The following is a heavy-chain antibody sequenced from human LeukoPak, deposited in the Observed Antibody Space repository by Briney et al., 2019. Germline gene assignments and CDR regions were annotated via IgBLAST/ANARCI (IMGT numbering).Heavy chain of an antibody. D-gene: IGHD1-1*01. CDR1: GGSISSSTYY. J-gene: IGHJ4*02. CDR2: IYYSGTT. Sequence: SETLSLTCTVSGGSISSSTYYWGWIRQPPGKGLEWIGTIYYSGTTYYNPSLESRVTISVDTSKNQFSLRLSSVTAADTAVYYRARRSTYATTGSDYWGQGTLVTVSS. V-gene: IGHV4-39*01. CDR3: ARRSTYATTGSDY.